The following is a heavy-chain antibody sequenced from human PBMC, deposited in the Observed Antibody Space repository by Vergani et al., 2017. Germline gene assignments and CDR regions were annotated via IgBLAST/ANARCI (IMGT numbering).Heavy chain of an antibody. CDR2: IGYDGRIK. J-gene: IGHJ4*02. CDR1: GVSFNTYG. Sequence: QVQLVETGGGVVQPGGSLRLYCATSGVSFNTYGAHWVRQAPGKGLEWVAFIGYDGRIKYNVDSVKGRFTISRDTSKKTLSLQMRSLRADDTAVYYCAKDGRETSDYGYFDYWGQGTLVTVSS. D-gene: IGHD4-17*01. V-gene: IGHV3-30*02. CDR3: AKDGRETSDYGYFDY.